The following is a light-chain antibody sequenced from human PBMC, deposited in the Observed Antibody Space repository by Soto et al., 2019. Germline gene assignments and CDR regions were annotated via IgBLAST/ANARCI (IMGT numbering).Light chain of an antibody. CDR1: QSISNDH. V-gene: IGKV3-20*01. J-gene: IGKJ4*01. CDR2: GTS. Sequence: EIVLTQSPGTLSLSPGGSVTLSCRTSQSISNDHLAWYQQKPGQAPRLLIHGTSNRATGIPDRFSGSGSGTDFTLTFSRLEPEDTAVYYCEYYGNTIIFGGGTKVEIK. CDR3: EYYGNTII.